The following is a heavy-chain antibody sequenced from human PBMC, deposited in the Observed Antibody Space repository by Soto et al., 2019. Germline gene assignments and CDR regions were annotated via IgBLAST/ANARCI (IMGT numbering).Heavy chain of an antibody. CDR1: GFTFSSYS. V-gene: IGHV3-30-3*01. CDR3: ARDGYYYDSSGQYPDN. CDR2: ISYDGSNK. Sequence: QVQLVESGGGVVQPGRSLRLSSAASGFTFSSYSMHWVRQAPGKGLEWVAVISYDGSNKFYADSVKGRFTISRDNSKSTLYLQINTLRAEDTAVYYCARDGYYYDSSGQYPDNWGQGTLVTVSS. J-gene: IGHJ4*02. D-gene: IGHD3-22*01.